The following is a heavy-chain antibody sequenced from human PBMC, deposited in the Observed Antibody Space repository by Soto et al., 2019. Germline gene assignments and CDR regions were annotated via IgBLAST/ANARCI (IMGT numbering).Heavy chain of an antibody. CDR1: GYTFTSYG. J-gene: IGHJ4*02. CDR3: ARVHYYDSSGYSLDY. CDR2: ISAYNGNT. D-gene: IGHD3-22*01. V-gene: IGHV1-18*01. Sequence: VKVSCKASGYTFTSYGISWVRQAPGQGLEWMGWISAYNGNTNYAQKLQGRVTMTTDTSTSTAYMELRSLRSDDTAVYYCARVHYYDSSGYSLDYWGQGTRVTAPQ.